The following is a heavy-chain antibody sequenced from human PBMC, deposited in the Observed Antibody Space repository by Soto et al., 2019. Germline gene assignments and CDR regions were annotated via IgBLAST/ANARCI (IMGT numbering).Heavy chain of an antibody. CDR1: GGSISIGGYY. V-gene: IGHV4-31*03. CDR3: ARPTRQWLGLRYYYGMDV. Sequence: SETLSLTCTVSGGSISIGGYYWSWIRQHPGKGLEWIGYIYYSGSTYYNPSLKSRVTISVDTSKNQFSLKLSSVTAADTAVYYCARPTRQWLGLRYYYGMDVWGQGTTVTVSS. J-gene: IGHJ6*02. CDR2: IYYSGST. D-gene: IGHD6-19*01.